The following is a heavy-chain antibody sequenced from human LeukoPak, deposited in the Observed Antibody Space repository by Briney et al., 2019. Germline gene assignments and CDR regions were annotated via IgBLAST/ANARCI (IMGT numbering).Heavy chain of an antibody. D-gene: IGHD3-10*01. J-gene: IGHJ4*02. CDR1: GFTFRSYE. Sequence: GGSLRLSCAASGFTFRSYEMNWVRQAPGKGLDWVSYISSSGTTVYYADSVRGRFTVSRDNGKNSLYLEMNSLRAEDTAVYYCARSIKGDSDHWGQGTLVTVSS. CDR3: ARSIKGDSDH. V-gene: IGHV3-48*03. CDR2: ISSSGTTV.